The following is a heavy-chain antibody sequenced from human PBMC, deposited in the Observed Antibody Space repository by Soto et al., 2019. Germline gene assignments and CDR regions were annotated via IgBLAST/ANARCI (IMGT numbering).Heavy chain of an antibody. CDR1: GGSISSYY. CDR3: AKKSAAFWLDP. CDR2: IHSSGYT. Sequence: SETLSLTCTVSGGSISSYYWSWIRQAPGKGLDWIGYIHSSGYTNYNPSLKSRVVMSIDTSKNLFSLKLSSLTAADTAVYYCAKKSAAFWLDPWGQGTLVTVSS. V-gene: IGHV4-59*01. D-gene: IGHD6-25*01. J-gene: IGHJ5*02.